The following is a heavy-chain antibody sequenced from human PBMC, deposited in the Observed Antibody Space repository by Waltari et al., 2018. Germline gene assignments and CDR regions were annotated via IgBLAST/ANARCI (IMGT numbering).Heavy chain of an antibody. CDR3: ARGSGYSYYYYYMDV. Sequence: EVQLVESGGGLVQPGRSLRLSCAVSGFSFDDHAMHWVRQAPGKGLGWVSVISWNSGSIGYADSVKGRFTISRDNAKNSLYLQMNSLRAEDMALYYCARGSGYSYYYYYMDVWGKGTTVTISS. V-gene: IGHV3-9*03. J-gene: IGHJ6*03. CDR2: ISWNSGSI. CDR1: GFSFDDHA. D-gene: IGHD3-3*01.